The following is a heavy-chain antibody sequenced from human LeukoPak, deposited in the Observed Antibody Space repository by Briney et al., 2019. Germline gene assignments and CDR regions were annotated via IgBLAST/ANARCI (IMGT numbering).Heavy chain of an antibody. J-gene: IGHJ5*02. D-gene: IGHD6-13*01. CDR1: GGSISSSNSY. CDR3: GRGAGGTEWFDP. V-gene: IGHV4-39*01. Sequence: PSETLSLTCTVSGGSISSSNSYWGWIRQSPGKGLEWIGNIYYSGNTYYSPSLKSRVTISLDTSKNQFSLKLTSVTAADTAVYYCGRGAGGTEWFDPWGQGALVTVSS. CDR2: IYYSGNT.